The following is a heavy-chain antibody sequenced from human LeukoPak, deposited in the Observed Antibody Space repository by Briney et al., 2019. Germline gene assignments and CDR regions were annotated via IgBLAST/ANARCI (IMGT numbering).Heavy chain of an antibody. D-gene: IGHD6-6*01. J-gene: IGHJ4*02. CDR2: IYTSGST. Sequence: SETLSLTCTVSGGSISSYYWSWIRQPPGKGLEWIGYIYTSGSTNYNPSLKSRVTISVDTSKNQFSLKLSSVTAADTAVYYCACLTIAARTLDYWGQGTLVTVSS. CDR3: ACLTIAARTLDY. V-gene: IGHV4-4*09. CDR1: GGSISSYY.